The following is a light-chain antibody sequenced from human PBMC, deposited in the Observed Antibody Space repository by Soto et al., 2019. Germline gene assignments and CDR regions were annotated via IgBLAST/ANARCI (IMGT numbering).Light chain of an antibody. CDR3: QHYDNWPIT. Sequence: EIVLTQSPATLSLSSGERATLSCRASQSVSSILAWYQQKPGQAPRLLIYGASTRATGFPARFSGSRSGTEFTLTISSLQSEDFAICYCQHYDNWPITFGQGTRLEIK. J-gene: IGKJ5*01. CDR1: QSVSSI. CDR2: GAS. V-gene: IGKV3-15*01.